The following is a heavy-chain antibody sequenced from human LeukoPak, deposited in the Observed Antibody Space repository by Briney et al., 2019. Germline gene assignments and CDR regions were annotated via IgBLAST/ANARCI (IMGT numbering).Heavy chain of an antibody. V-gene: IGHV4-34*01. J-gene: IGHJ6*03. CDR3: ASVRARKSIAARPGSSMGYYMDV. CDR1: GGSFSGYY. Sequence: SETLSLTCAVYGGSFSGYYWSWIRQPPGKGLEWIGEINHSGSTNYNPCLKSRVAISVDTSKNQFSLKLSSVTAADTAVYYCASVRARKSIAARPGSSMGYYMDVWGKGTTVTVSS. CDR2: INHSGST. D-gene: IGHD6-6*01.